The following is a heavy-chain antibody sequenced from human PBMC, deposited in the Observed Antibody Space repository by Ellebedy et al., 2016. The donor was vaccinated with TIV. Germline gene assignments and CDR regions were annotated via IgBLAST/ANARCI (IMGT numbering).Heavy chain of an antibody. Sequence: GGSLRLSXAASGFTFSSYSMNWVRQAPGKGLEWVSSISSSSSYIYYADSVKGRFTISRDNAKNSLYLQMNSLRAEDTAVYYCARDPFPYCGGDCYAAWYFDLWGRGTLVTVSS. V-gene: IGHV3-21*01. J-gene: IGHJ2*01. D-gene: IGHD2-21*02. CDR1: GFTFSSYS. CDR3: ARDPFPYCGGDCYAAWYFDL. CDR2: ISSSSSYI.